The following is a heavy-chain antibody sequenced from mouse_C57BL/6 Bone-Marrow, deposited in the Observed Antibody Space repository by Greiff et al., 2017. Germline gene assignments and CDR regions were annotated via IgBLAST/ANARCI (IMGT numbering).Heavy chain of an antibody. CDR2: ISSGSSTI. D-gene: IGHD1-2*01. V-gene: IGHV5-17*01. Sequence: DVKLVESGGGLVKPGGSLKLSCAASGFTFSDYGMHWVRQAPEKGLEWVAYISSGSSTIYYADTVKGRFTISRDNAKNTLFLQLTSLTSEASAVYYGERRRNYGPSWENAMDYWGQGTSVTVSS. J-gene: IGHJ4*01. CDR1: GFTFSDYG. CDR3: ERRRNYGPSWENAMDY.